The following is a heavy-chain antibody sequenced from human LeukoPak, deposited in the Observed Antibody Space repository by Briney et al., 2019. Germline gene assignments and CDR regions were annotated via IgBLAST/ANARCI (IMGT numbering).Heavy chain of an antibody. CDR1: GFTFSSYH. J-gene: IGHJ4*02. D-gene: IGHD3-3*01. CDR2: IRNDESDK. CDR3: AKDYEWSLDY. V-gene: IGHV3-30*02. Sequence: GGSLRLSCAASGFTFSSYHMHWVRQATGKGLEWVAFIRNDESDKYYADSVKGRFTISRDNSKNTLYVQMNSLRVEDTAVYYCAKDYEWSLDYWGQGTLVTVSS.